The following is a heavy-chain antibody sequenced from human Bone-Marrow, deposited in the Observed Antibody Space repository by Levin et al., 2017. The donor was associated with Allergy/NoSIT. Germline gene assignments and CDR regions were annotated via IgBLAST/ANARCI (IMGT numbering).Heavy chain of an antibody. D-gene: IGHD1-26*01. J-gene: IGHJ6*02. CDR1: GYSFTTYA. CDR2: INTHTGKP. V-gene: IGHV7-4-1*01. Sequence: PGESLKISCKASGYSFTTYAMNWVRQAPGQGLERMGWINTHTGKPTYAPGFTGRFVISLDTTVTTAYLQIDSLKAEDTAVYYCAREGYLDVWGQGTTVTVSS. CDR3: AREGYLDV.